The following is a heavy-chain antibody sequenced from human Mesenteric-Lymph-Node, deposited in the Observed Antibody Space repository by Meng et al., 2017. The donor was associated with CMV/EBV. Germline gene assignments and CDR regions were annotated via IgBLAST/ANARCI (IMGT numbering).Heavy chain of an antibody. Sequence: SVKVSCKASGYTFTSYDINWVRQATGQGLEWMGGIIPILGIANYAQKFQGRVTITADKSTSTAYMELSSLRSEDTAVYYCARGYYYGSGSYYIGLPDYWGQGTLVTVSS. CDR3: ARGYYYGSGSYYIGLPDY. J-gene: IGHJ4*02. D-gene: IGHD3-10*01. V-gene: IGHV1-69*10. CDR2: IIPILGIA. CDR1: GYTFTSYD.